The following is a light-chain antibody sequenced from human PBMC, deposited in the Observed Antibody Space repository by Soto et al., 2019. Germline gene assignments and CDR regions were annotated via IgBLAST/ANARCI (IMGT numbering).Light chain of an antibody. CDR3: QQYSSWLWT. J-gene: IGKJ3*01. CDR2: DTS. V-gene: IGKV3D-15*01. Sequence: EIVMTQSPATLSASPGERATLSCRASQSVGTYIAWFRQKPGQAPRVVMYDTSTRATGIPARFSGSGFGTEFTLTISGLQSEDFAVYYCQQYSSWLWTFGPGTKVEI. CDR1: QSVGTY.